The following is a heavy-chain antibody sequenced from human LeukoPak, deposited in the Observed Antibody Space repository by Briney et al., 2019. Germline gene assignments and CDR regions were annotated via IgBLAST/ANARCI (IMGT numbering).Heavy chain of an antibody. CDR2: IGGSGDNT. CDR3: AKGSYYDSSGSFYFDY. J-gene: IGHJ4*02. V-gene: IGHV3-23*01. D-gene: IGHD3-22*01. CDR1: GFTFSSYA. Sequence: GGSLRLSCAASGFTFSSYAMSWVRQAPGKGLEWVSGIGGSGDNTYYADSVKGRFTISRDNSKNTLYVQVNSLGTEDTAAYYYAKGSYYDSSGSFYFDYWGQGTLVTVSS.